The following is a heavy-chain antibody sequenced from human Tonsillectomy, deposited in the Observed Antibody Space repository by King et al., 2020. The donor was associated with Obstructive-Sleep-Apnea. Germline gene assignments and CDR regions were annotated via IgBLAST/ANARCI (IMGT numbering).Heavy chain of an antibody. CDR1: GFIFSDYY. CDR2: ISSSSSYT. V-gene: IGHV3-11*06. D-gene: IGHD2-2*01. Sequence: QLVQSGGGLVKPEGSLRLSCAVSGFIFSDYYMSWIRQAPGKGLEWVSYISSSSSYTNYADSVKGRFIISRDNAKNSLYLQMNSLRAEDTAVYYCAREPAAIYAVDYWGQGTLVTVSS. CDR3: AREPAAIYAVDY. J-gene: IGHJ4*02.